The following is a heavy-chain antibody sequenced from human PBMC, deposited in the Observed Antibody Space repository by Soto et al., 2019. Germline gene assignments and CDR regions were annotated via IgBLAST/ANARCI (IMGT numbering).Heavy chain of an antibody. V-gene: IGHV3-30*19. CDR3: ARDYSMGDYFDY. CDR1: GFIFRSYG. J-gene: IGHJ4*02. D-gene: IGHD6-13*01. Sequence: GSLRLSCAASGFIFRSYGMHWVRQAPGKGLEWVAAISYDGGQKSYADSVKGRFTISRDNSKNTLYLQMSRLRAEDTGVYYCARDYSMGDYFDYWGQGALVTVSS. CDR2: ISYDGGQK.